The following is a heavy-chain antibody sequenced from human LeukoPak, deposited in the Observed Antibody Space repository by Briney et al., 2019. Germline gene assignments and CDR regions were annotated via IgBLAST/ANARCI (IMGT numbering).Heavy chain of an antibody. CDR1: GYTLTELS. D-gene: IGHD5-18*01. CDR3: AREGPEYSYGYKAVYNWFDP. CDR2: IIPLLDIV. V-gene: IGHV1-69*04. J-gene: IGHJ5*02. Sequence: ASVKVSCKVSGYTLTELSMHWVRQAPGQGLEWIGRIIPLLDIVDYAQKFQGRVTITADESTSTAYMELSSLRSEDTAVYYCAREGPEYSYGYKAVYNWFDPWGQGTLVTVSS.